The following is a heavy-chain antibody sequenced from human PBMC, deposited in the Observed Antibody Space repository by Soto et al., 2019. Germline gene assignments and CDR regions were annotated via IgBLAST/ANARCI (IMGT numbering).Heavy chain of an antibody. CDR2: IFFSEST. Sequence: QVQLQESGPGLVKPSQTLSLTCTVSGGSISSGDYYWTWIRQPPGKGLEWIGYIFFSESTYYNPSLKGRITISVDTSKNQFSLKLSSVTAADTAVYYCARDRAWDYGMDVWGQGTTVTVSS. V-gene: IGHV4-30-4*01. CDR1: GGSISSGDYY. D-gene: IGHD7-27*01. J-gene: IGHJ6*02. CDR3: ARDRAWDYGMDV.